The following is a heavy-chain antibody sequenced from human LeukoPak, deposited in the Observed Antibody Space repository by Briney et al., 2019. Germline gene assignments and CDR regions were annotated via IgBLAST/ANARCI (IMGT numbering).Heavy chain of an antibody. Sequence: PGGSLRLSCAVSGFTVSSNYVTWVRQAPGKGLERVSVIYSGGSIYYADSVKGRFTISRDISKTTVDLQLNSLRAEDTAVYYCASGKETSMAQGYWGQGTLVTVSS. CDR1: GFTVSSNY. CDR3: ASGKETSMAQGY. V-gene: IGHV3-53*01. CDR2: IYSGGSI. J-gene: IGHJ4*02. D-gene: IGHD5-18*01.